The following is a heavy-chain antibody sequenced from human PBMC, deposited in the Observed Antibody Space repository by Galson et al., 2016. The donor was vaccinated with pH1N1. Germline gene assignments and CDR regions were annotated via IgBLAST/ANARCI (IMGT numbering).Heavy chain of an antibody. Sequence: PALVKPTQTLTLTCTFSGFSLSTSGVGVGWIRQSPGKALEWLALIYWDDDKRYSPSLKSRLTITKDTSKNQMVLTMTNMDPVDTATYYCAHNRQRPGGTYYRPFDYWGQGTLVTVSS. V-gene: IGHV2-5*02. CDR1: GFSLSTSGVG. CDR2: IYWDDDK. J-gene: IGHJ4*02. D-gene: IGHD1-26*01. CDR3: AHNRQRPGGTYYRPFDY.